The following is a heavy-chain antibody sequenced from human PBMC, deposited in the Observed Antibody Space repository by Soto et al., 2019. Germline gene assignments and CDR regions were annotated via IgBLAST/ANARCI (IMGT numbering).Heavy chain of an antibody. Sequence: ASVKVSCKASGYTFTGYYMHWVRQAPGQGLEWMGWINPNSGGTNYAQKFQGWVTMTRDTSISTAYMELSRLRSDDTAVYYCARDRIIAVAGRVSFYSYGMDVWGQGTTVTVSS. D-gene: IGHD6-19*01. CDR1: GYTFTGYY. CDR3: ARDRIIAVAGRVSFYSYGMDV. J-gene: IGHJ6*02. CDR2: INPNSGGT. V-gene: IGHV1-2*04.